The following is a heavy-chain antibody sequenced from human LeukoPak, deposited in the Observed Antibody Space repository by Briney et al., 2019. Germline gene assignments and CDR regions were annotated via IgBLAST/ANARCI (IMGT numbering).Heavy chain of an antibody. Sequence: GGSLRLSCAASGFTFSSYGMHWVRQAPGKGLEWVAFIRYDGSNKYYADSVKGRFTISRDNSKNTLYLQMNSLRAEDTAVYYCAKGYDSSGYYYSHFDYWGQGTLVTVSS. D-gene: IGHD3-22*01. CDR2: IRYDGSNK. CDR1: GFTFSSYG. CDR3: AKGYDSSGYYYSHFDY. V-gene: IGHV3-30*02. J-gene: IGHJ4*02.